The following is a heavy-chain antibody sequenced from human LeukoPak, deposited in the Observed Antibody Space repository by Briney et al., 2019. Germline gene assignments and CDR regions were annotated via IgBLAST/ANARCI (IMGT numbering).Heavy chain of an antibody. CDR3: ARGDPHADL. CDR1: GFDLNTYE. J-gene: IGHJ5*02. CDR2: ITISGHTK. Sequence: GGSLRLSCVASGFDLNTYEMNWVRQAPGKGLEWIADITISGHTKNYADSVTGRFTISRDNAGTSLYLQMNSLRVEDTGVYYCARGDPHADLWGQGTLVTVSS. V-gene: IGHV3-48*03.